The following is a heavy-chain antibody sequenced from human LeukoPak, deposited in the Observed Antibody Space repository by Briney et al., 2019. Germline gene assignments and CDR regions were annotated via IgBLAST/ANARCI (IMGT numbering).Heavy chain of an antibody. J-gene: IGHJ6*03. V-gene: IGHV1-69*05. D-gene: IGHD4-11*01. CDR2: IIPIFGTA. CDR3: ARSDYSNSASYYYYYMDV. Sequence: SVKVSCKASGGTFSSYAIIWVRQAPGQGLEWMGGIIPIFGTANYAQKFQGRVTITTDESTSTAYMELISLRSEDTAVYYCARSDYSNSASYYYYYMDVWGKGTTVTVSS. CDR1: GGTFSSYA.